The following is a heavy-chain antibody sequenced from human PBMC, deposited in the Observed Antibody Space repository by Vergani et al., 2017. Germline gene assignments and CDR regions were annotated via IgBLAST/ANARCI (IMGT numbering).Heavy chain of an antibody. CDR1: GFSLSNARMG. V-gene: IGHV2-26*01. CDR3: ARIKRGCTNGVCYPYYYYYMDV. D-gene: IGHD2-8*01. Sequence: QVTLQESGPVLVKPTETLTLTCTVSGFSLSNARMGVSWIRQPPGKALEWLAHIFSNDEKSYSTSLKSRLTISKDTSKSQVVLTMTNMDPVDTATYYCARIKRGCTNGVCYPYYYYYMDVWGKGTTVTVSS. CDR2: IFSNDEK. J-gene: IGHJ6*03.